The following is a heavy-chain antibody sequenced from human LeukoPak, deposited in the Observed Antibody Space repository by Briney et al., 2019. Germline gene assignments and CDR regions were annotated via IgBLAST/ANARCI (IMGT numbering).Heavy chain of an antibody. J-gene: IGHJ4*02. CDR2: ISGSGDYI. D-gene: IGHD2-15*01. CDR1: GFSFSSHG. V-gene: IGHV3-23*01. Sequence: PGGTLRLSCAASGFSFSSHGMGWVRQAPGGGLEWRSAISGSGDYIFYAGSAKGQFTISRDNSKNTLYLQMNSLRAEDTAMYYCLGRYCSGGGCYGSPNKWGQGTLVTVSS. CDR3: LGRYCSGGGCYGSPNK.